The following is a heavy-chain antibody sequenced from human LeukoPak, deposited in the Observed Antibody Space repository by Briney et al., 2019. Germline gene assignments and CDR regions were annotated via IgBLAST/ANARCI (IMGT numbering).Heavy chain of an antibody. CDR3: ARSRRVVVPSSLNAADDYYYYMDV. CDR2: INTNTGNP. D-gene: IGHD2-21*02. V-gene: IGHV7-4-1*04. Sequence: ASVKVSCKASGYTFITYGISWVRQAPGQGLECLGGINTNTGNPTYAQGFTGRYVFSFDTSVSMAYLQITSLTAEDTAIYYCARSRRVVVPSSLNAADDYYYYMDVWGKGTTVTVSS. J-gene: IGHJ6*03. CDR1: GYTFITYG.